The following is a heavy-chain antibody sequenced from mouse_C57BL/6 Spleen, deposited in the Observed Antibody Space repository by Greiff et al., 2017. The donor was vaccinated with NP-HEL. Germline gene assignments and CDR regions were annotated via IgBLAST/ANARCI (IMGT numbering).Heavy chain of an antibody. Sequence: VQLKESGPGLVKPSQSLSLTCSVTGYSITSGYYWNWIRQFPGNKLEWMGYISYDGSNNYNPSLKNRISITRDTSKNQFFLKLNSVTTEDTATYYCARALGDAWFAYWGQGTLVTVSA. CDR1: GYSITSGYY. J-gene: IGHJ3*01. CDR2: ISYDGSN. D-gene: IGHD3-1*01. CDR3: ARALGDAWFAY. V-gene: IGHV3-6*01.